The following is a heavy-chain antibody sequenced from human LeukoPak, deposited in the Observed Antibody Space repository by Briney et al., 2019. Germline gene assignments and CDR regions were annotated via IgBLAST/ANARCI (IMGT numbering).Heavy chain of an antibody. CDR1: GGSISSSGYY. CDR3: ARFRTLTTHFDY. CDR2: IYYSGST. D-gene: IGHD4-11*01. V-gene: IGHV4-39*01. Sequence: SETLSLTYTVSGGSISSSGYYWGWIRQPPGKGLEWIGTIYYSGSTYYNPSLKSRVTISVDTSKNQFSLKLSSVTAADTAVYYCARFRTLTTHFDYWGQGTLVTVSS. J-gene: IGHJ4*02.